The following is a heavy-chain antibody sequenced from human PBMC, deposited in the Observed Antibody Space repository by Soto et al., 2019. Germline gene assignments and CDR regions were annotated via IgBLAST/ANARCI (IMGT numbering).Heavy chain of an antibody. CDR1: GCTLSSYA. V-gene: IGHV1-69*13. Sequence: ASVKVSCKASGCTLSSYAISWVRQAPGQGLEWMGGIIPIFGTANYAQKFQGRVTITADESTSTAYMELSSLRSEDTAVYYCARRRGYSGYGANWFDPWGQGTLVTVSS. CDR2: IIPIFGTA. D-gene: IGHD5-12*01. CDR3: ARRRGYSGYGANWFDP. J-gene: IGHJ5*02.